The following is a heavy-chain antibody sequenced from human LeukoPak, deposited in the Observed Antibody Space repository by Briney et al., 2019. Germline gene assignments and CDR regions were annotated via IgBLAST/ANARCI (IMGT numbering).Heavy chain of an antibody. J-gene: IGHJ3*02. V-gene: IGHV3-48*01. Sequence: PGGSLRLSCAASGFTFSSYSMNWVRQAPGKGPEWVSYISSSSSSTHYADSVKGRFTISRDNSKNTLYLLMNSLRAEDTAVYYCARVVYSGGYSQGFDIWGQGTMVTVSS. CDR2: ISSSSSST. D-gene: IGHD3-22*01. CDR3: ARVVYSGGYSQGFDI. CDR1: GFTFSSYS.